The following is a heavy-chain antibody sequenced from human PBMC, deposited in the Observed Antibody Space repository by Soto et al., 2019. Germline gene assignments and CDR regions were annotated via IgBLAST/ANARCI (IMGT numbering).Heavy chain of an antibody. CDR2: ISYDGSNK. V-gene: IGHV3-30*03. J-gene: IGHJ4*02. Sequence: GGSLRLSCAASGFTFSSYGMHWVRQAPGKGLEWVAVISYDGSNKYYADSVKGRFTISRDNSKNTLYLQMNSLRAEDTAVYYCCITIFGVAHTSFDYWGQGTLVTVSS. D-gene: IGHD3-3*01. CDR1: GFTFSSYG. CDR3: CITIFGVAHTSFDY.